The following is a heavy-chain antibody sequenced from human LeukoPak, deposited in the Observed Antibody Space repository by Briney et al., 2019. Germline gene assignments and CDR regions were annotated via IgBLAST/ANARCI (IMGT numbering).Heavy chain of an antibody. CDR3: ARAGPDYDFWSGYSAKDAFDI. D-gene: IGHD3-3*01. Sequence: ASVKVSCKASGYTFTSYDINWVRQAPGQGLEWMGWISAYNGNTNYAQKLQGRVTMTTDTSTSTAYMELRSLRSDDTAVYYCARAGPDYDFWSGYSAKDAFDIWGQGTMVTVSS. CDR1: GYTFTSYD. V-gene: IGHV1-18*01. CDR2: ISAYNGNT. J-gene: IGHJ3*02.